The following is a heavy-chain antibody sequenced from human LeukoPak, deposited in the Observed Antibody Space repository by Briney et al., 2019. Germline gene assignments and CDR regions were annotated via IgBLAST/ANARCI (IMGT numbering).Heavy chain of an antibody. CDR1: GFTFSSYYW. J-gene: IGHJ4*02. CDR3: ARGAWTAYYFDY. V-gene: IGHV3-74*01. CDR2: IKSDEITT. D-gene: IGHD3/OR15-3a*01. Sequence: GGSLRLSCAASGFTFSSYYWMHWVRQAPGKGLVWVSRIKSDEITTNYADSVKGRFTISRDNAKNTLYLQMNSLRAEDTAVYYCARGAWTAYYFDYWGQGTLVTVSS.